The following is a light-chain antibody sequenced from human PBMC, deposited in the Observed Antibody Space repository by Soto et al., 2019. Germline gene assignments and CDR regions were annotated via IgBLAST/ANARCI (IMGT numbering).Light chain of an antibody. Sequence: DIQMTQSPSSLSASVGDTVTITCRASQGISNYLPWYQQKPGQVPNLLIYAASTLQSGVPSRFSGSGSGTDFSLAISSLRPEDVVTYYCQKYNNAPRTFGQGTKVEI. CDR3: QKYNNAPRT. CDR1: QGISNY. J-gene: IGKJ1*01. CDR2: AAS. V-gene: IGKV1-27*01.